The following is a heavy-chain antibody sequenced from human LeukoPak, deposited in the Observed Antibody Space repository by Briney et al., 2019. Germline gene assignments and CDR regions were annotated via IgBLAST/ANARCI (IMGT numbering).Heavy chain of an antibody. CDR3: ARLEQLNWFDP. CDR2: INHSGST. Sequence: SETLSLTCAVYGGSFSGYYWSWIRQPPGKGLEWIGEINHSGSTNYNPSLKSRVTISVDTSKNQFSLKLSSVTAADTAVYYCARLEQLNWFDPWGQGTLVTVSS. D-gene: IGHD6-13*01. V-gene: IGHV4-34*01. J-gene: IGHJ5*02. CDR1: GGSFSGYY.